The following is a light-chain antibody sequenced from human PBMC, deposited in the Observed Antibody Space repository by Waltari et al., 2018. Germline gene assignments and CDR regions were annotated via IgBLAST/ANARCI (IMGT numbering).Light chain of an antibody. J-gene: IGLJ3*02. CDR3: ASWDDSLNGPV. Sequence: QSVLTQPPSASGTPGQRVTISCSGSRSNIGTNTVNWYQQLPGAAPKVLIYRNNQRPSGVPDRLAGSKAVTSASLAISGLQSEDEAAYFCASWDDSLNGPVFGGGTTLTVL. CDR2: RNN. V-gene: IGLV1-44*01. CDR1: RSNIGTNT.